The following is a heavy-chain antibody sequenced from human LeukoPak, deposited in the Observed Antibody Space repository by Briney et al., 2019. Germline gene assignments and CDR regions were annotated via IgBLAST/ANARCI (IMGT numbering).Heavy chain of an antibody. CDR3: AKDPRSGYNWNYDGLDY. J-gene: IGHJ4*02. CDR1: GFTFSSYA. D-gene: IGHD1-7*01. CDR2: ISGSGGST. V-gene: IGHV3-23*01. Sequence: GGSLRLSCAASGFTFSSYAMSWVRQAPGKGLEWVSAISGSGGSTYYADSVKGRFTISRDNSKNTLYLQMNSLRAEDTAVYYCAKDPRSGYNWNYDGLDYWGQGTLVTVSS.